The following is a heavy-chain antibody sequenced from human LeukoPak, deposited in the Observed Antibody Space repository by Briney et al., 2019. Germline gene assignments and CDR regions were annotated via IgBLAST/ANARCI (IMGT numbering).Heavy chain of an antibody. CDR3: ARAEINDYFRY. CDR2: VYHSGST. V-gene: IGHV4-38-2*02. J-gene: IGHJ4*02. D-gene: IGHD3-10*02. Sequence: PSETLSLTCTVSGYSISSGYYWGWVRPSPGRGLEWIGTVYHSGSTYYNPSLRSRVSISVDTSKNQVSLKLSSVTAADTALYFCARAEINDYFRYWGQGVLVIVSS. CDR1: GYSISSGYY.